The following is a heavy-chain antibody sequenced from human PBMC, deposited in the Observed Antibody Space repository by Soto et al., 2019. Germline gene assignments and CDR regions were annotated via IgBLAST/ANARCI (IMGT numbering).Heavy chain of an antibody. J-gene: IGHJ5*02. CDR1: GFTFSTYA. CDR2: ISGSGGTT. Sequence: GGSLRLSCAASGFTFSTYAMSWVRQAPGKGLEWVSTISGSGGTTYYADSVKGRFTISRDNSKNTLYLQMNSLRAEDTAVYYCAKDRTAADTANAGFDPWGQGTLDTVSS. V-gene: IGHV3-23*01. CDR3: AKDRTAADTANAGFDP. D-gene: IGHD5-18*01.